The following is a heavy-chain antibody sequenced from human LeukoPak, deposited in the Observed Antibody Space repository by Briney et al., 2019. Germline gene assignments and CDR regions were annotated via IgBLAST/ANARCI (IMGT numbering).Heavy chain of an antibody. CDR3: AREAISTGAWYMDV. CDR2: MDSGGSST. Sequence: GGSLRLSCAASGFTFTNYWMHWVRQAPGKGLVWVSRMDSGGSSTTYADSVKGRFTIFRDNAKNTLYLQMNSLRVEDTAVYYCAREAISTGAWYMDVWGKGTTVTVSS. D-gene: IGHD3-9*01. J-gene: IGHJ6*03. CDR1: GFTFTNYW. V-gene: IGHV3-74*03.